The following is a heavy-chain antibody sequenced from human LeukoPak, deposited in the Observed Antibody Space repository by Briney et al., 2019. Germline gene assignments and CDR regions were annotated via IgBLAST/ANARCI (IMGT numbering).Heavy chain of an antibody. CDR1: GFILSNHW. J-gene: IGHJ6*02. D-gene: IGHD1/OR15-1a*01. CDR3: ARNNDMDV. V-gene: IGHV3-7*03. CDR2: MNKDGSEE. Sequence: GGSLRRSCAASGFILSNHWMTWVRQAPGKGPEWVANMNKDGSEEYYVDSVKGRFTIFKDTAKNSLYLQMNNLRVEDTALYYCARNNDMDVWGQGTTVVVSS.